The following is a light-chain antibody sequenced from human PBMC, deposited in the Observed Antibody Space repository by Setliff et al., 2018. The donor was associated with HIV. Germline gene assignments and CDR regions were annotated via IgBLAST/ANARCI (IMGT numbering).Light chain of an antibody. CDR3: SSYTSSSPLYV. Sequence: QPALAQPASVSGSPGQSITISCTGTSSDVGGYNYVSWYQQHPGKAPKLMIYGVSNRPSGVSDRFSGSKSGNTASLTISGLQTEDEADYFCSSYTSSSPLYVFGTGTKVTVL. CDR2: GVS. J-gene: IGLJ1*01. V-gene: IGLV2-14*01. CDR1: SSDVGGYNY.